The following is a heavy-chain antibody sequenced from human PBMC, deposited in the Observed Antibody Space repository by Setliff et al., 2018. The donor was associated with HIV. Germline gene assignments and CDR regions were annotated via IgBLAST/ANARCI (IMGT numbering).Heavy chain of an antibody. J-gene: IGHJ4*02. CDR2: IYSSGAT. CDR3: ATGIAAEGY. D-gene: IGHD6-13*01. V-gene: IGHV4-30-4*08. CDR1: GNSINSGGYY. Sequence: PSETLSLTCTVSGNSINSGGYYWSWIRHRPGKGLEWIGYIYSSGATYYNPSLKNRLTISVDTSKNQFPLKLSSVTAADTAVYYCATGIAAEGYWGQGTLVTVSS.